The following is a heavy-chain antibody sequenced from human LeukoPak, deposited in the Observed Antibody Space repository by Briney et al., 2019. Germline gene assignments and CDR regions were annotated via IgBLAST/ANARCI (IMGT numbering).Heavy chain of an antibody. CDR1: GFTFSNYA. J-gene: IGHJ4*02. D-gene: IGHD1-26*01. CDR3: AKDARLGTTYHFDH. V-gene: IGHV3-23*01. CDR2: ISGSGVTI. Sequence: QPGGSLRLSCAASGFTFSNYAMTWVRQAPGKGLEWVSGISGSGVTIVYADSVTGLFTISRDNSKNTLYLQMTSLRAEDTAVYYCAKDARLGTTYHFDHWGQGTLVTVSS.